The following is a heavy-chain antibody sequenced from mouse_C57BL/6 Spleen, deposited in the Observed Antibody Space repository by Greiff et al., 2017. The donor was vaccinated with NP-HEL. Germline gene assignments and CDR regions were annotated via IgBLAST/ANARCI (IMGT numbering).Heavy chain of an antibody. CDR3: ARILYYGNYVPFYAMDY. Sequence: QVTLKESGPGILQPSQTLSLTCSFSGFSLSTFGMGVGWIRQPSGKGLEWLAHIWWDDDKYYNPALKSRLTISKDTSKNQVFLKIANVDTADTATYYCARILYYGNYVPFYAMDYWGQGTSVTVSS. CDR1: GFSLSTFGMG. V-gene: IGHV8-8*01. CDR2: IWWDDDK. J-gene: IGHJ4*01. D-gene: IGHD2-1*01.